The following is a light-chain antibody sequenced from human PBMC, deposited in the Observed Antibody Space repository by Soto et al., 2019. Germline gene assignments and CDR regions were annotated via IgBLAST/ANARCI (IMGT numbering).Light chain of an antibody. CDR2: DAS. V-gene: IGKV1-5*01. J-gene: IGKJ1*01. CDR3: QQYETSSGT. Sequence: DIQMTQSPSTLSASVGDTVTVTCRARQRVSGWLAWYQQNPWEAPKLLIYDASALPREVPSRFSGSGSGTKFTLAFASLQPDDCATYYFQQYETSSGTFGPGTKVEI. CDR1: QRVSGW.